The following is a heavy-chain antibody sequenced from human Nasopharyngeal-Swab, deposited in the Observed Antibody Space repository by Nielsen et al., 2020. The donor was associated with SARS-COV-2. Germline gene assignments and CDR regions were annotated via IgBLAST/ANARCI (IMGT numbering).Heavy chain of an antibody. D-gene: IGHD3-22*01. J-gene: IGHJ4*02. Sequence: SETLSLTCTVSGGSISSYYWSWIRQPPGKGLECIGYIYHSGSTNYNPSLKSRVTISVDTSKNQFSLKLDSVTAADTAVYYCARYYYDSSGYYYGFDYWGQGTLVTVSS. CDR3: ARYYYDSSGYYYGFDY. V-gene: IGHV4-59*01. CDR2: IYHSGST. CDR1: GGSISSYY.